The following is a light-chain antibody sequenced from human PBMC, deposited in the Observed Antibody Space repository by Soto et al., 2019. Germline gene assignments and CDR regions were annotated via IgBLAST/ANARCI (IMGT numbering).Light chain of an antibody. CDR3: QHSTTWT. Sequence: DIQMTQSPSSLSASVGDRVTITCRASQGISTYLNWYQQKPGKAPELLIYAASSLQSGVPSRFSGSGSETDFTLTISSLQPEDFATYSCQHSTTWTFGQGTKVDIK. J-gene: IGKJ1*01. V-gene: IGKV1-39*01. CDR1: QGISTY. CDR2: AAS.